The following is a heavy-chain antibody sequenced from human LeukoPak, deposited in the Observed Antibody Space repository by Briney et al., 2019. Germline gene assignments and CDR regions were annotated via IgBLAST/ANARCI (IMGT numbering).Heavy chain of an antibody. D-gene: IGHD3-9*01. J-gene: IGHJ4*02. V-gene: IGHV3-23*01. CDR3: AQELSDIFVVRTDS. Sequence: GGSLRLSCAASGFTFSNTAMSWVRQTPGKGLEWVATMSAYDDRTHYADSVRGRFTVSRDNSKNTLSLQMNSLREDDTAVYYCAQELSDIFVVRTDSWGQGTLVTVSS. CDR1: GFTFSNTA. CDR2: MSAYDDRT.